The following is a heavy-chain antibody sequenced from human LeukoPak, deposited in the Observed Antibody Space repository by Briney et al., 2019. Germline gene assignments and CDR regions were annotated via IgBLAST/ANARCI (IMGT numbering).Heavy chain of an antibody. Sequence: GRSLRLSCAASGFTFDDYAMRWVRQAPGKGLEWVSGISWNSGSIGYADSVKGRFTISRDNAKNSLYLQMNSLRAEDMALYYCAKDSNYEYYYYYMDVWGKGTTVTVSS. V-gene: IGHV3-9*03. D-gene: IGHD1-7*01. CDR3: AKDSNYEYYYYYMDV. CDR2: ISWNSGSI. J-gene: IGHJ6*03. CDR1: GFTFDDYA.